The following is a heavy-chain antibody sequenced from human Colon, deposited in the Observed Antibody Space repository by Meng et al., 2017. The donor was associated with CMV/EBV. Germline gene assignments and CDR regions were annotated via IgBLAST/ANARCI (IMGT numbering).Heavy chain of an antibody. CDR2: INTRSGDT. Sequence: EHLVAAGVGAKEPGARVKVSYKDSGYSFNGFLLHRARAEPREGIEGMGWINTRSGDTKYEQKFQGRVNMTTDTSINTAYMELSSVRSDDTAVYLCAAWGRLEKFGYWGQGTLVTVSS. CDR3: AAWGRLEKFGY. CDR1: GYSFNGFL. J-gene: IGHJ4*02. V-gene: IGHV1-2*02. D-gene: IGHD7-27*01.